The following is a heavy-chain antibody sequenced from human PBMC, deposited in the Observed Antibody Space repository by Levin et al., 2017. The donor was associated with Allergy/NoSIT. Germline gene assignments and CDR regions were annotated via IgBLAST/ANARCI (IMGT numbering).Heavy chain of an antibody. CDR3: ARAIPAADAFDI. CDR2: IYYSGTA. CDR1: GDSMNSGEHY. V-gene: IGHV4-30-4*01. Sequence: SETLSLTCSVFGDSMNSGEHYWGWIRQSPGKGLEWIAYIYYSGTAYYNPSLKSRVSISVDTSKKQFSLKVASLSASDTAVYYCARAIPAADAFDIWGQGTFVTVSS. J-gene: IGHJ3*02. D-gene: IGHD6-25*01.